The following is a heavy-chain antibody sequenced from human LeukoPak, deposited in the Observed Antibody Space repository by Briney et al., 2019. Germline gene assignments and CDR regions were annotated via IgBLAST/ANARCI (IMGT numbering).Heavy chain of an antibody. D-gene: IGHD4-11*01. CDR1: GFSFGSYW. J-gene: IGHJ6*02. CDR3: ARYDYSNYGMDV. V-gene: IGHV3-7*01. CDR2: IKQEGSEK. Sequence: GGSLRLSCAASGFSFGSYWMSWVRQAPGKGLEWVANIKQEGSEKFYVDSVKGRFTISRDNAKNSLYLQMNSLRAEDTAVYYCARYDYSNYGMDVWGQGTTVTVSS.